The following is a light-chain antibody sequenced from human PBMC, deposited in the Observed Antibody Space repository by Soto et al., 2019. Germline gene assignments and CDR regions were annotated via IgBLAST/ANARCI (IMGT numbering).Light chain of an antibody. Sequence: DIVLAQSPDTLSFSPGERATLSCRASQSVDSNYLAWYQQKPGQAPRVLIYDASIRATGIPDRFSGSGSGKELALTINSLQSEDSAVYLSKQFNVWHWPFVKGTKVDIX. CDR3: KQFNVWHWP. CDR1: QSVDSNY. CDR2: DAS. V-gene: IGKV3D-20*02. J-gene: IGKJ1*01.